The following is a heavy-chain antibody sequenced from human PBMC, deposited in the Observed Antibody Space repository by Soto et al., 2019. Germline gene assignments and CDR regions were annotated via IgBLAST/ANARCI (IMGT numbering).Heavy chain of an antibody. Sequence: QVQLVESGGGVVQPGKSLRLSCVASGFIFSDYGMHWVRQAPGKGLEWVAVIWYDGSNRYYADSVKGRFTISRDSAKNTLYLQMTSLRAEDTAMYYWTRDVRSRYFDLWGRGTLVTVSA. CDR1: GFIFSDYG. V-gene: IGHV3-33*01. J-gene: IGHJ2*01. D-gene: IGHD3-10*01. CDR2: IWYDGSNR. CDR3: TRDVRSRYFDL.